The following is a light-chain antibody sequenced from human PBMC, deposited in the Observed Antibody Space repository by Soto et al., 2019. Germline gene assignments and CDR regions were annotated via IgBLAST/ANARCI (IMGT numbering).Light chain of an antibody. J-gene: IGLJ3*02. V-gene: IGLV2-23*02. CDR3: CSYVGSSILM. CDR2: EVN. CDR1: SSDVGLYNL. Sequence: QSALTQPASVSGSPGQSITISCTGTSSDVGLYNLVSWYQQLPGKAPKLIIYEVNERPSGISDRFSGSKSGNTASLTISGLQDEDEADYYCCSYVGSSILMFGGGTKVTGL.